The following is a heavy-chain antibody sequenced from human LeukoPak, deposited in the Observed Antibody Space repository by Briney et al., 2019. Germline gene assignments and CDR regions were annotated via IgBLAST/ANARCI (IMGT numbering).Heavy chain of an antibody. J-gene: IGHJ3*02. CDR2: ISDSGHRT. V-gene: IGHV3-23*01. CDR3: ARKKWEPTSNDAFDI. D-gene: IGHD1-26*01. Sequence: GGSLRLSCAASTFTFRNFAMSWVRLAPGKGLEWVSGISDSGHRTDYADSVEGRFTISRDNSKNTLYLQMDSLRAEDTALYYCARKKWEPTSNDAFDIWGQGTMVTVSS. CDR1: TFTFRNFA.